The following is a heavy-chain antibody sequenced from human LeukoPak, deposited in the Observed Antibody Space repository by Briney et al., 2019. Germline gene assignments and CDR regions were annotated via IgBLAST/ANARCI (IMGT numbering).Heavy chain of an antibody. CDR2: IYPGDSDT. CDR3: ARARAMATIYFDY. J-gene: IGHJ4*02. CDR1: GYSFTSYW. D-gene: IGHD5-24*01. V-gene: IGHV5-51*01. Sequence: GESLKISCKGSGYSFTSYWIGRVRQMPGKGLEWMGIIYPGDSDTRYSPSFQGQVTISADKSISTAYLQWSSLKASDTAMYYCARARAMATIYFDYWGQGTLVTVSS.